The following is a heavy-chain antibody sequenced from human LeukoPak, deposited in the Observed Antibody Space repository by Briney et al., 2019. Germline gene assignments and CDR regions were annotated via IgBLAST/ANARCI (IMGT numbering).Heavy chain of an antibody. CDR1: GGTFSSYA. CDR3: ARDAPSYYYDSSGYYGRENWFDP. D-gene: IGHD3-22*01. Sequence: ASVKVSCKASGGTFSSYAISWVRQAPGQGLEWMGGIIPIFGTANYAQKFQGRVTITADESTSTAYMELSSLRSEDTAVYYCARDAPSYYYDSSGYYGRENWFDPWGQGTLVTVSS. CDR2: IIPIFGTA. V-gene: IGHV1-69*13. J-gene: IGHJ5*02.